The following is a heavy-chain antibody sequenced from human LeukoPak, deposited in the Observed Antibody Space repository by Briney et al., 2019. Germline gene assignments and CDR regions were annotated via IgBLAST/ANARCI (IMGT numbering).Heavy chain of an antibody. CDR3: ARLDTSSGWPVDN. J-gene: IGHJ4*02. CDR1: GFTFSSYA. Sequence: HPGGSLRLSCAASGFTFSSYAMSWVRQAPGKGLEWVSAISGSGGSTYYADSVKGRITISRDNSKNALYLQMNSLRTEDTAVYYCARLDTSSGWPVDNWGQGTLVTVSS. V-gene: IGHV3-23*01. CDR2: ISGSGGST. D-gene: IGHD6-19*01.